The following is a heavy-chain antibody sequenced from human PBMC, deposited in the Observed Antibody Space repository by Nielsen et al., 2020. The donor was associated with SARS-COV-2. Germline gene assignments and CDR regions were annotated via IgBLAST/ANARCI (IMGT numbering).Heavy chain of an antibody. J-gene: IGHJ6*02. CDR1: GFTFSSYS. V-gene: IGHV3-48*02. CDR2: ISSSSSTI. D-gene: IGHD2-15*01. CDR3: ARVDCSGGSCYVGYYYYGMDV. Sequence: GGSLRLSCAASGFTFSSYSMNWVRQASGKGLEWVSYISSSSSTIYYADSVKGRFTISRDNAKNSLYLQMNSLRDEDTTVYYCARVDCSGGSCYVGYYYYGMDVWGQGTTVTVSS.